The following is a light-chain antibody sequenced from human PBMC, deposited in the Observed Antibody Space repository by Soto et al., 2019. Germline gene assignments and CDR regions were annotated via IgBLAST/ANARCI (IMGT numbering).Light chain of an antibody. CDR1: TGAVTNDHY. V-gene: IGLV7-46*01. Sequence: QTVVTQEPSLTVSPGGTVTLTCGSSTGAVTNDHYPYWFQQKPGQAPRTLIYDTSNKHSWTPARFSGSLLGGKAALTLSGAQPEDEADYYCSLSYSGDRPVVFGGGTKLTVL. CDR2: DTS. J-gene: IGLJ2*01. CDR3: SLSYSGDRPVV.